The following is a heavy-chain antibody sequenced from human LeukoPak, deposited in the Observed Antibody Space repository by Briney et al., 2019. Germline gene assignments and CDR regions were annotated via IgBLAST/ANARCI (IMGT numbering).Heavy chain of an antibody. Sequence: PGGSLRLACAASGFIFSSYGMHWVRQAPGKGLEWVAFIAYDGSNKYYADSVKGRFTIARDNSKNTLYLQMNSLRAEDTAVYYCAKAADYDILTGYWVYFDYWGQGTLVTVSS. CDR2: IAYDGSNK. V-gene: IGHV3-30*18. J-gene: IGHJ4*02. CDR3: AKAADYDILTGYWVYFDY. D-gene: IGHD3-9*01. CDR1: GFIFSSYG.